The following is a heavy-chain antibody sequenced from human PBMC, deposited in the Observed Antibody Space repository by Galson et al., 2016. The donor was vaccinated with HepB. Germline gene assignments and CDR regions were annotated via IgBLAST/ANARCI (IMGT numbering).Heavy chain of an antibody. CDR2: ISYDGTNA. D-gene: IGHD6-13*01. J-gene: IGHJ3*02. Sequence: SLRLSCAASGFTFSGYAMHWVRQAPGKGLEWVALISYDGTNAYHADSLKGRFTISRDNAKNSLYLQMNSLRAEDTAVYYCARDRHSDTWYAPLDAFDIWGQGTMVTVSS. CDR3: ARDRHSDTWYAPLDAFDI. V-gene: IGHV3-30-3*01. CDR1: GFTFSGYA.